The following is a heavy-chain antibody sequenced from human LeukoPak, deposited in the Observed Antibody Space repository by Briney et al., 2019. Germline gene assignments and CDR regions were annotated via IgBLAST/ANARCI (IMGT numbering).Heavy chain of an antibody. V-gene: IGHV3-23*01. CDR3: AKDPREVGSSSPRRGWFDP. CDR2: ISGSGGSI. CDR1: GFTFSSYA. Sequence: GGSLRLSCAASGFTFSSYAMSWVRQAPGKGLEWVSGISGSGGSIYYADSVKGRITISRDNSKNTLYLQMNSLRAEDTAVYYCAKDPREVGSSSPRRGWFDPWGQGTLVTVSS. D-gene: IGHD6-13*01. J-gene: IGHJ5*02.